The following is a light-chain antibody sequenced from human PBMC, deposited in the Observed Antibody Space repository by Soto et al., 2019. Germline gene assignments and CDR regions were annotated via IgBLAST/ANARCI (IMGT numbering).Light chain of an antibody. CDR2: EVN. CDR1: SSDVGGYNY. CDR3: NSYAGGNNV. J-gene: IGLJ1*01. V-gene: IGLV2-8*01. Sequence: QSALTQPPSASGSPGQSVSISCTGTSSDVGGYNYVSWYQQHPGKVPKLIIYEVNKRPSGVPDRFSGSKSGNTASLTVTGLQAEDEAYYYCNSYAGGNNVFGTGTKVTVL.